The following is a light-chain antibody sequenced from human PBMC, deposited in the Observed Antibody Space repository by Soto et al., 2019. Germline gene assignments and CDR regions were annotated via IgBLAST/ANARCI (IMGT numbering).Light chain of an antibody. V-gene: IGKV3D-15*01. CDR3: QQYNHWRSIS. CDR1: QSVSSN. Sequence: EIVMTQSPATLSVSPGERATLSCRASQSVSSNLAWYQQKPGQAPRLLIYGASTRATGIPARFSGSGSGTDFTLTISSLQSEDFAVYYWQQYNHWRSISFGQGTRLEIK. CDR2: GAS. J-gene: IGKJ5*01.